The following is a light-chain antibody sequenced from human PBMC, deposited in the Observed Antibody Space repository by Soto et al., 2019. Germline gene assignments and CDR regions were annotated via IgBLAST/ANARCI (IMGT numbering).Light chain of an antibody. V-gene: IGLV2-14*01. J-gene: IGLJ1*01. CDR1: SSDVGGYNY. CDR3: SSYTSSHYV. Sequence: QSVLTQPASVSGSPGQSITISCTGTSSDVGGYNYVSWYQQHPGKAPKLMIYDVSNRPSGVSNRFSGSKSGNTASLTISGLQAEDEADYYCSSYTSSHYVFGPGTKVTVL. CDR2: DVS.